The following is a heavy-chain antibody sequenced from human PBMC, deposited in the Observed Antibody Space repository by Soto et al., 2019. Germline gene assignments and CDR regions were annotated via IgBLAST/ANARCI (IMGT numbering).Heavy chain of an antibody. D-gene: IGHD5-12*01. CDR2: IKQDGSEK. Sequence: EVQLVESGGDLVQPGGSLRLSCAASGFAFSGYWMSWVRQPPGKGLEGVANIKQDGSEKYYVDSVKGRFTISRDNAKNSLYLQMNSLRVEDTAVYYCARATSVDAYWGQGTLVTVSS. CDR3: ARATSVDAY. V-gene: IGHV3-7*01. CDR1: GFAFSGYW. J-gene: IGHJ4*02.